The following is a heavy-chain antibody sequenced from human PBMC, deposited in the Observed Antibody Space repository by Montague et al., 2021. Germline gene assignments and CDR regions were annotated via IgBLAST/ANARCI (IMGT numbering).Heavy chain of an antibody. CDR1: GFTFSSYA. V-gene: IGHV3-23*01. CDR3: ARDGPRTHYFVY. J-gene: IGHJ4*02. Sequence: SLRLSCAASGFTFSSYAMSWVRQTPGQGLEWVSTMNAGSGNTYYADSVKGRFTISRDKSKNTLYLQMNSLRAEDTAVYYCARDGPRTHYFVYWGQGALVTVPS. D-gene: IGHD2-2*01. CDR2: MNAGSGNT.